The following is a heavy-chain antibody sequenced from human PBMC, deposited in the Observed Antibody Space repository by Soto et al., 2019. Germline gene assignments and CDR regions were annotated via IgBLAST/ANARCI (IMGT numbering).Heavy chain of an antibody. D-gene: IGHD3-10*01. CDR1: GDTFSRYT. J-gene: IGHJ4*02. Sequence: QVQLVQSGAEVKKPGSSVKVSCKASGDTFSRYTIAWVRQAPGQGLEWLGRITPIIGISDYAQKFQGRVTITADKSTSTAYMDLSSLRSEGTAVYYCARALFPTLSSTTMAPSVFEYWGQGTLVSVSS. V-gene: IGHV1-69*02. CDR2: ITPIIGIS. CDR3: ARALFPTLSSTTMAPSVFEY.